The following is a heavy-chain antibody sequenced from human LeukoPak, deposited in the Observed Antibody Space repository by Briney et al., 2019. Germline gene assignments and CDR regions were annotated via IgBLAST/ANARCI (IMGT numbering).Heavy chain of an antibody. CDR3: ARDRNPFDY. CDR1: GFTFSSYE. CDR2: ISSSGSTI. V-gene: IGHV3-48*03. Sequence: PGGSLRLSCAASGFTFSSYEMNWVRQAPGKGLEWVSYISSSGSTIYYADSVKGRLTISRDNAKNSLYLQMNSLRAEDTAVYYCARDRNPFDYWGQGTLVTVSS. J-gene: IGHJ4*02.